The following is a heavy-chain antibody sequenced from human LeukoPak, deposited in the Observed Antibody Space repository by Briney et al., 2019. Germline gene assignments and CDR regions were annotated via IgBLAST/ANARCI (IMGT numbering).Heavy chain of an antibody. J-gene: IGHJ4*02. CDR1: GYTFTSYY. V-gene: IGHV1-46*01. Sequence: ASVKVSCKASGYTFTSYYMHWVRQAPGQGLEWMGIINPSGGSTNYAQKFQGRVTITTDESTSTAYMELSSLRSEDTAVYYCATQRFDYWGQGTLVTVSS. CDR3: ATQRFDY. CDR2: INPSGGST. D-gene: IGHD2-2*01.